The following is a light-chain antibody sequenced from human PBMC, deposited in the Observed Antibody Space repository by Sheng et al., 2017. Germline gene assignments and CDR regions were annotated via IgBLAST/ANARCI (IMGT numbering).Light chain of an antibody. CDR1: ETGSSSF. Sequence: EIVLTQSPGTLSLSPGERATLSCRASETGSSSFIAWSQHKPGQAPRLLIYAASSRATGIPDRFSGSVSGTDFTLTINKLEPEDFATYYCQQYDDLPPYTFGQGTKVEIK. CDR2: AAS. CDR3: QQYDDLPPYT. V-gene: IGKV3-20*01. J-gene: IGKJ2*01.